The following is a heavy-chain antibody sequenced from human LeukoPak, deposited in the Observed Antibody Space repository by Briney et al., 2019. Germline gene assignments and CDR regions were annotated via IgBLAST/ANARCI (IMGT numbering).Heavy chain of an antibody. D-gene: IGHD1-26*01. CDR2: ISGSGGST. CDR1: GFTFSSYA. V-gene: IGHV3-23*01. Sequence: GGSLRLSCAASGFTFSSYAMSWVRQAPGKGLKWVSAISGSGGSTYYADSVKGRFTISRDNSKNTLYLQMNSLRAEDTAVYYCGKDQVGVGATDAFDYWGQGTLVTVSS. J-gene: IGHJ4*02. CDR3: GKDQVGVGATDAFDY.